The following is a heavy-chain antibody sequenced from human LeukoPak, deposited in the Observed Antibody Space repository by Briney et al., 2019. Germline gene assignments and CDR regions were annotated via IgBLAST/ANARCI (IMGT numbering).Heavy chain of an antibody. CDR2: TSDYNGNT. D-gene: IGHD5-18*01. CDR1: GYTFTSYG. CDR3: ARRQTGYSYGLSGYYYGMDV. J-gene: IGHJ6*02. Sequence: ASVKVSCKASGYTFTSYGISWVRQAPGQGLEWMGWTSDYNGNTNYAQKLQGRVSMTTDTSTSTAYMELSSLRSEDTAVYYCARRQTGYSYGLSGYYYGMDVWGQGTTVTVSS. V-gene: IGHV1-18*01.